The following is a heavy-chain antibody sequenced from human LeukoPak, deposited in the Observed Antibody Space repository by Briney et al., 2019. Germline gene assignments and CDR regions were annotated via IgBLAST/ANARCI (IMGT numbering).Heavy chain of an antibody. CDR1: GFTLSSYS. CDR2: ISISSTYK. V-gene: IGHV3-21*01. CDR3: ARGGVGLVIIPGWEYDYYGMDV. Sequence: GGSLRLSCAASGFTLSSYSMNWVRQAPGKGLEWVSSISISSTYKYYADSVRGRFTISRDNAKNSLYLQMNSLRAEDTAVYYCARGGVGLVIIPGWEYDYYGMDVWGQGTAVTVPS. J-gene: IGHJ6*02. D-gene: IGHD3/OR15-3a*01.